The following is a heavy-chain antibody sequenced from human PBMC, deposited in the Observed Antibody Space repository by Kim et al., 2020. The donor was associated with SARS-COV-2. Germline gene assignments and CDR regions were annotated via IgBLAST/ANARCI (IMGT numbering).Heavy chain of an antibody. CDR1: GGSFSGYY. V-gene: IGHV4-34*01. D-gene: IGHD6-19*01. CDR3: AGDIAVAGTRGGDNY. J-gene: IGHJ4*02. Sequence: SETLSLTCAVYGGSFSGYYWSWIRQPPGKGLEWIGEINHSGSTNYNPSLKSRVTISVDTSKNQFSLKLSSVTAADTAVYYCAGDIAVAGTRGGDNYWGQGTLVTVSS. CDR2: INHSGST.